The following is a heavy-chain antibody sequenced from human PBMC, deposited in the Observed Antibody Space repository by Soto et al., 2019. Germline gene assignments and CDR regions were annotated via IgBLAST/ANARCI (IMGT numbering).Heavy chain of an antibody. Sequence: QVQLQESGPGLVKPSQTLSLTCTVSGGSISSGGYYWSWIRQHPGKGLEWIGYIYYSGSTYYNPSLKSRVTMSVDTSKNQFSLKLSSVTAADTAVYYCARSHPYYYGSLPYFDYWGQGTLVTVSS. D-gene: IGHD3-10*01. V-gene: IGHV4-31*03. CDR1: GGSISSGGYY. CDR2: IYYSGST. J-gene: IGHJ4*02. CDR3: ARSHPYYYGSLPYFDY.